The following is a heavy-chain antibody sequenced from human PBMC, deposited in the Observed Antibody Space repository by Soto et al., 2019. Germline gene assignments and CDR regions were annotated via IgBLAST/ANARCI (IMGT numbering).Heavy chain of an antibody. V-gene: IGHV1-8*01. Sequence: QVQLVQSGAEVKKPGASVKVSCKASGYTFTSYDINWVRQATGQGLAWMGWMNPNSGNTGYAQKFQGTFTVTRITSISPGYRDLSSLRSEEAGVDYCARDDRIAVGGTSLRPLGYWVQGTLLAV. CDR3: ARDDRIAVGGTSLRPLGY. CDR2: MNPNSGNT. CDR1: GYTFTSYD. J-gene: IGHJ4*02. D-gene: IGHD6-19*01.